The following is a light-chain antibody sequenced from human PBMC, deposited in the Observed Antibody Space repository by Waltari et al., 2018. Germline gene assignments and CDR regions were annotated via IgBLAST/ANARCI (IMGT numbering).Light chain of an antibody. CDR2: QDS. J-gene: IGLJ2*01. CDR1: KLGDKY. CDR3: QAWDSSTGV. Sequence: SYELTQPPSVSVSPGQTASITCSGAKLGDKYACWYQQKPGQSPVLVIYQDSKRPSGTPGRVSGSNSGNTATLTIRGTQAMDEADYYCQAWDSSTGVFGGGTKLTVL. V-gene: IGLV3-1*01.